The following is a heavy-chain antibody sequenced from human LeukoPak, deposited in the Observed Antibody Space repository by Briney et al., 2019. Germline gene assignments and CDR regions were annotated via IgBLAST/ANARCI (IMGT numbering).Heavy chain of an antibody. CDR1: GFTFDDYA. V-gene: IGHV3-9*03. J-gene: IGHJ3*02. CDR2: ISWYSGSI. Sequence: GGSLRLSCAASGFTFDDYAMLWVRQAPGKGLEWVSGISWYSGSIGYADSVKGRFTISRDNAKNSLYLQMNSLRAEDMALYYCAKDVGSNENDAFDIWGQGTMVTVSS. CDR3: AKDVGSNENDAFDI. D-gene: IGHD1-1*01.